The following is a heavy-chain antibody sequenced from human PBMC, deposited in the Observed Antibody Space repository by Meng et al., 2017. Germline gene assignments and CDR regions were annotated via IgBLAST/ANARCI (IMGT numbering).Heavy chain of an antibody. Sequence: VQLVQSGSELKKPGASVNVSCKASGYTFTSYAMNWVRQAPGQGLEWMGGIIPIFGTANYAQKFQGRVTITADESTSTAYMELSSLRSEDTAVYYCARDDYSNYLPFDYWGQGTLVTVSS. CDR2: IIPIFGTA. J-gene: IGHJ4*02. CDR1: GYTFTSYA. D-gene: IGHD4-11*01. CDR3: ARDDYSNYLPFDY. V-gene: IGHV1-69*01.